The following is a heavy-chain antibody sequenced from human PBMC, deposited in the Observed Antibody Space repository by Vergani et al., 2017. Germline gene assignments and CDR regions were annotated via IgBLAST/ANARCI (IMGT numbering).Heavy chain of an antibody. J-gene: IGHJ4*02. CDR3: AKDHGGSGWGDY. D-gene: IGHD6-19*01. CDR1: GFTFSSYG. V-gene: IGHV3-30*18. Sequence: VQLVESGGGVVQPGRSLRLSCAASGFTFSSYGMHWVRQAPGKGLEWVAVISYDGSNKYYADSVKGRFTISRDNSKNTLYLQMNSLRAEDTAVYYCAKDHGGSGWGDYWGQGTLVTVSS. CDR2: ISYDGSNK.